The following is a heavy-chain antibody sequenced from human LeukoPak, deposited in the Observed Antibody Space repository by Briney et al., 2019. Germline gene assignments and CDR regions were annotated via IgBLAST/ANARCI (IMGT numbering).Heavy chain of an antibody. CDR2: INHSGST. Sequence: SETLSLTCAVYGGSFSGYYWSWIRQPPGKGLEWIGEINHSGSTNYNPSLKSRVTISVDTSKNQFSLKLSSVTAAGTAMYYCARESTTMAGTFDYWGQGTLVTVSS. J-gene: IGHJ4*02. D-gene: IGHD1-1*01. V-gene: IGHV4-34*01. CDR1: GGSFSGYY. CDR3: ARESTTMAGTFDY.